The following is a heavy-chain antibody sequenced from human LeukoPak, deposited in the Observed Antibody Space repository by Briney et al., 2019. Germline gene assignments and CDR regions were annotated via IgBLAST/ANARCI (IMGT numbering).Heavy chain of an antibody. Sequence: GGSLRLSCAASRFTFSSYAMSWVRQAPGKGLEWVSRISGGGSSTYYAGSVKGRFTISRDNSKNTLYLQMNSLRAEDTAVYYCAKDYYDSSGYHPEYFQHWGQGTLVTVSS. CDR3: AKDYYDSSGYHPEYFQH. CDR2: ISGGGSST. V-gene: IGHV3-23*01. CDR1: RFTFSSYA. J-gene: IGHJ1*01. D-gene: IGHD3-22*01.